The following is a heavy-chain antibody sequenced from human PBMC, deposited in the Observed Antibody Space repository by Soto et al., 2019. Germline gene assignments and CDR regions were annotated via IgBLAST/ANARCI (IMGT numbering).Heavy chain of an antibody. CDR1: GYTLTELS. D-gene: IGHD3-22*01. CDR2: FDPEDGET. Sequence: ASVKVSCTVSGYTLTELSMPWVRQAPVKGLEWMGCFDPEDGETIYAQKFQGRVTMTEDTSTITAYMELSSRRSEDTAVYYCAIDWTHYDSSGPEDYWGQGTLVSVSS. J-gene: IGHJ4*02. CDR3: AIDWTHYDSSGPEDY. V-gene: IGHV1-24*01.